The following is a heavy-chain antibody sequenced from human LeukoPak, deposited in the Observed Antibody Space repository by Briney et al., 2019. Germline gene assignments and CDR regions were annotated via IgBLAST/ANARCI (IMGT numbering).Heavy chain of an antibody. D-gene: IGHD6-13*01. CDR1: GGSISSYY. CDR3: ARVNGYSSSWYRAADYYYYGMDV. J-gene: IGHJ6*02. Sequence: SETLSLTRTVSGGSISSYYWSWIRQPAGKGLEWIGRIYTSGSTNYNPSLRSRVTMSVDTSKNQFSLKLSSVTAADTAVYYCARVNGYSSSWYRAADYYYYGMDVWGQGTTVTVSS. CDR2: IYTSGST. V-gene: IGHV4-4*07.